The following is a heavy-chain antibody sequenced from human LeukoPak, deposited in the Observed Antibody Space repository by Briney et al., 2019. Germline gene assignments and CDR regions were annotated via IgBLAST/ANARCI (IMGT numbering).Heavy chain of an antibody. D-gene: IGHD3-10*01. V-gene: IGHV3-30*03. J-gene: IGHJ4*02. CDR3: ASDREYYYGSGSFDY. CDR1: GFTFSSYG. Sequence: PGGSLRLSCAASGFTFSSYGMHWVRQAPGRGLEWVAVISYDGSNKYYADSVKGRFTFSRDNSKNTLYLQMNSLRSEDTAVYYCASDREYYYGSGSFDYWGQGTLVTVSS. CDR2: ISYDGSNK.